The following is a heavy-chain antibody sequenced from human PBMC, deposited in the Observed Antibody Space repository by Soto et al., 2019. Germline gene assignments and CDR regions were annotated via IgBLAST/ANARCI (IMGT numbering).Heavy chain of an antibody. J-gene: IGHJ4*02. CDR2: IRAYNGNT. CDR3: AGHAQPADH. CDR1: GYTFTSYG. V-gene: IGHV1-18*01. D-gene: IGHD6-13*01. Sequence: QAQLVQSGAEVKKPGASVKVSCKASGYTFTSYGISWVRQAPGQGLEWMGWIRAYNGNTNYAQKLQGRVTMTTDPTPSTAYMELRRLRSDGTAVYFCAGHAQPADHGGQGTRVTCSS.